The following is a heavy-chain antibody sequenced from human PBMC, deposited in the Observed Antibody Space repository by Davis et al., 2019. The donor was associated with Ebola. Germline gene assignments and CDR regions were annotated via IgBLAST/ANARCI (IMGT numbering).Heavy chain of an antibody. V-gene: IGHV1-3*01. Sequence: ASVKVSCKASGYTFTSYAMHWVRQAPGQRLEWMGWINAGNGNTKYSQKFQGRVTITRDTSASTAYMELSSLRSEDTAVYYCARDTYYDFWSGYLLDYWGQGTLVTVSS. CDR2: INAGNGNT. CDR1: GYTFTSYA. CDR3: ARDTYYDFWSGYLLDY. J-gene: IGHJ4*02. D-gene: IGHD3-3*01.